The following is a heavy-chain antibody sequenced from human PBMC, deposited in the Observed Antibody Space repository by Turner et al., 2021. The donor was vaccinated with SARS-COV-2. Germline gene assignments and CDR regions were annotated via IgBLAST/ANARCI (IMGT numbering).Heavy chain of an antibody. Sequence: QLQLQESGPGLVKPSGTLSLTCTVSGGSIRSTSYFWGWIRQPPGKGLEWIGSIYYSGSTYYNPSLKSRVTISVDTYKNQFSLKLSSVTGADTAVYYCARNSPKWYYYDSSGYYDYWGQGTLVTVSS. V-gene: IGHV4-39*01. CDR2: IYYSGST. D-gene: IGHD3-22*01. J-gene: IGHJ4*02. CDR3: ARNSPKWYYYDSSGYYDY. CDR1: GGSIRSTSYF.